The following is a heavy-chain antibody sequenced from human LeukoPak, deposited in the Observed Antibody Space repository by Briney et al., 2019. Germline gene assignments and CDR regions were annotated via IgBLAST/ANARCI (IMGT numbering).Heavy chain of an antibody. V-gene: IGHV1-69*13. D-gene: IGHD6-6*01. CDR3: ARGRYLSSSSNFFW. CDR1: EGTFSSYA. CDR2: IIPIFGTA. J-gene: IGHJ4*02. Sequence: SVRVSCKASEGTFSSYAISWVRQAPGQGLEWMGGIIPIFGTANYAQKFQGRVTITADESTSTAYMELSSLRSEDTAVYYCARGRYLSSSSNFFWWGQGTLVTVSS.